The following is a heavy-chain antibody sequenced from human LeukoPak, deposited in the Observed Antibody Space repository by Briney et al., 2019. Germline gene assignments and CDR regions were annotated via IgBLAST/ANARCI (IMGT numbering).Heavy chain of an antibody. CDR3: ARGAAVAGNIGY. D-gene: IGHD6-19*01. CDR2: INPNSGGT. J-gene: IGHJ4*02. CDR1: GYTFTGYY. V-gene: IGHV1-2*04. Sequence: ASVKVSCTASGYTFTGYYMHWVRQAPGQGLEWMGWINPNSGGTNYAQKFQGWVTMTRDTSISTAYVELSRLRSDDTAVYYCARGAAVAGNIGYWGQGTLVTVSS.